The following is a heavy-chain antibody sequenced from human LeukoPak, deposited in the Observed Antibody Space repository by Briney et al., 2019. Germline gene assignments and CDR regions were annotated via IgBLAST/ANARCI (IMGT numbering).Heavy chain of an antibody. CDR3: VRSMATITFSFDY. J-gene: IGHJ4*02. CDR1: GFTFSSYA. CDR2: ISSGSSYI. V-gene: IGHV3-21*01. Sequence: GGSLRLSCAASGFTFSSYAMSWVRQAPGQGLEWVASISSGSSYIYYADSVKGRFTISRDNAKNSLYLQMNSLRAEDTAVYYCVRSMATITFSFDYWGQGTLVTVSS. D-gene: IGHD5-24*01.